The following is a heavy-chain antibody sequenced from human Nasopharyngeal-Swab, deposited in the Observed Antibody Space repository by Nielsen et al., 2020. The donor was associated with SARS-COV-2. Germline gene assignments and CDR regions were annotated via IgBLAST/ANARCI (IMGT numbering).Heavy chain of an antibody. CDR2: IYHSGST. J-gene: IGHJ4*02. D-gene: IGHD1-1*01. V-gene: IGHV4-34*01. Sequence: TLSLTCAVYGGSFSGYYWSWIRQPPGKGLEWIGSIYHSGSTYYNPSLKTRVTISVDTSKNQFSLKLSSVTAADTAVYYCARELGYNWNVWGQGTLVTVSS. CDR1: GGSFSGYY. CDR3: ARELGYNWNV.